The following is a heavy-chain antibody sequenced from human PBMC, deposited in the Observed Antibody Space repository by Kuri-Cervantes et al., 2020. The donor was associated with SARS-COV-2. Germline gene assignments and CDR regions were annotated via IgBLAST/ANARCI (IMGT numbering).Heavy chain of an antibody. CDR3: AKGRIHHSDAFDI. Sequence: GESLKISCAASGLTFSSYAMSWVRQAPGKGLEWVSAISGSGGSTYYADSVKGRFTISRDNSKNTLYLQMNSLRAEVTAVYYCAKGRIHHSDAFDIWGQGTMVTVSS. CDR1: GLTFSSYA. D-gene: IGHD1-14*01. J-gene: IGHJ3*02. CDR2: ISGSGGST. V-gene: IGHV3-23*01.